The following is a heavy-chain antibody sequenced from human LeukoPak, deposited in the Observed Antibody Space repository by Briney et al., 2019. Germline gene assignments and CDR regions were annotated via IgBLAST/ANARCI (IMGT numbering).Heavy chain of an antibody. CDR2: IYYSGST. V-gene: IGHV4-30-4*08. D-gene: IGHD2-15*01. CDR1: GGSISSGDYY. CDR3: ARGGGGAATTDY. Sequence: SETLSLTCTVSGGSISSGDYYWSWIRQPPGKGLEWIGYIYYSGSTYYNPSLKSRVTISVDTSKNQFSLKLSSVTAADTAVYYCARGGGGAATTDYWGQGTLVTVSS. J-gene: IGHJ4*02.